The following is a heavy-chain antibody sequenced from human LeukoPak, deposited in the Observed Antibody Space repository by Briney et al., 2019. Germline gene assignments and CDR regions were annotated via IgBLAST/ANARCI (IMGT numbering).Heavy chain of an antibody. D-gene: IGHD3-10*01. Sequence: SETLSLTCTVSGGSISSGGYYWSWIRRHPGKGLEWIGYIYYSGSTYYNPSLKSRVTMPVDTSKNQFSLKLSFVTAADTAVYYCARGYGSGSYDYWGQGTLVTVSS. V-gene: IGHV4-31*03. CDR1: GGSISSGGYY. CDR3: ARGYGSGSYDY. CDR2: IYYSGST. J-gene: IGHJ4*02.